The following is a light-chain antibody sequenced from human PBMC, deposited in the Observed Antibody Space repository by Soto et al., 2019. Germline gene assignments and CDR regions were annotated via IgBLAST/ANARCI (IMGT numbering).Light chain of an antibody. CDR2: EAS. CDR3: QQYSSYSPYT. Sequence: DIQITQSPSSLSASVGDRVTITCRASQSISSYLNWYQQKPGTAPKLLIYEASTLHSGVPSRFTGSGSGTEFTLVISRLQPDDFATYYCQQYSSYSPYTFGQGTKV. V-gene: IGKV1-5*03. CDR1: QSISSY. J-gene: IGKJ2*01.